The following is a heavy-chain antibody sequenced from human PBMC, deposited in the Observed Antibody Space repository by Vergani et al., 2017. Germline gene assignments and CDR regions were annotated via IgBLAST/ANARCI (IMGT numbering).Heavy chain of an antibody. CDR3: ARDPRGYGGDPEDYYYGMDV. D-gene: IGHD2-21*02. CDR1: GYSFSSYD. Sequence: QVQLVQSGAEVKKPGASVKVSCRASGYSFSSYDISWVRQATGQGLEWMGWIIPVLGKTKYAQDFQGRLTITADTSTSTAYMELTSLRSQDTAVYYCARDPRGYGGDPEDYYYGMDVWGQGTTVTVSS. J-gene: IGHJ6*02. CDR2: IIPVLGKT. V-gene: IGHV1-69*09.